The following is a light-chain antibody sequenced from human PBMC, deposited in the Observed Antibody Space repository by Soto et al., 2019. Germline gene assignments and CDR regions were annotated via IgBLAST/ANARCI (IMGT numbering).Light chain of an antibody. Sequence: EIVLTQSPGTLSLSPGERAILSCRASQSVNSNYLAWYQQKPGQAPRLLIYGASSRATGVPNRFSGSGSGTDFTLTITRLEPEDFAVYFCQQYDSSPRTFGQGTKVEIK. CDR1: QSVNSNY. V-gene: IGKV3-20*01. CDR3: QQYDSSPRT. J-gene: IGKJ1*01. CDR2: GAS.